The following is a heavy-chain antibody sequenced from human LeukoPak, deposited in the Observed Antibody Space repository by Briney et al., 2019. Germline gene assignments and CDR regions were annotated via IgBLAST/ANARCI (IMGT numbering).Heavy chain of an antibody. CDR1: GYTFTSYD. D-gene: IGHD3-10*01. V-gene: IGHV1-8*01. J-gene: IGHJ5*02. Sequence: ASVKVSCKASGYTFTSYDINWVRQATGQGLEWMGWMNPNSGNTGYAQKFQGRVTMTRNTSISTAYMELSSLRSEDTAVYYCARDVLLWFGELFRWFDPWGQGTLVTVSS. CDR2: MNPNSGNT. CDR3: ARDVLLWFGELFRWFDP.